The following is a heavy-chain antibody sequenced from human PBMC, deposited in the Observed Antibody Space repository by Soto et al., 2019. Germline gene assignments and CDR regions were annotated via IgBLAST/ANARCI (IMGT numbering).Heavy chain of an antibody. CDR1: GGSFSVYY. Sequence: SETLSLTCAVYGGSFSVYYWSWIRPPPEKGLEWIGEINHSGSTNYNPSLKSRVTISVDTSKNQFSLKLSSVTAADTAVYYCARRPHSSGWSYYYYYMDVWGKGTTVTVS. J-gene: IGHJ6*03. D-gene: IGHD6-19*01. CDR2: INHSGST. V-gene: IGHV4-34*01. CDR3: ARRPHSSGWSYYYYYMDV.